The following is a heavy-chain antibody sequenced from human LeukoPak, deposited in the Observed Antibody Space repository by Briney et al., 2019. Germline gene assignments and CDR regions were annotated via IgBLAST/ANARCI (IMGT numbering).Heavy chain of an antibody. D-gene: IGHD2/OR15-2a*01. V-gene: IGHV3-7*04. Sequence: GSLRLSFAASGXSFSTYCMHWVRQVPGKGLEWVANINQDGTEKNYVDSVKGRFTISRDNAKNSLYLQMNSLRVEDTAVYYCARNMGDYWGQGTLVTVSS. J-gene: IGHJ4*02. CDR2: INQDGTEK. CDR1: GXSFSTYC. CDR3: ARNMGDY.